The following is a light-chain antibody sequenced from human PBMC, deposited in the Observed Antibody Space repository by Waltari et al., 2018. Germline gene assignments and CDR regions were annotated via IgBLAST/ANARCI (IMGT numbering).Light chain of an antibody. CDR2: KIS. J-gene: IGKJ4*01. CDR1: QSLVHGDGNTY. V-gene: IGKV2-24*01. CDR3: MQATQFPHT. Sequence: DIVMTQTPLSSPVTLGQPASISCRSSQSLVHGDGNTYLSWLQQRPGQPPRLLLYKISNRLSGVPDRFSGSGAGTDFTLKISKVEAEYVGVYYCMQATQFPHTFGGGTKVEIK.